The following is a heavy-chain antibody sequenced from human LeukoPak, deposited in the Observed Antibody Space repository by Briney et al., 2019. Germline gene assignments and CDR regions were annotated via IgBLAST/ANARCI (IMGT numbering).Heavy chain of an antibody. J-gene: IGHJ1*01. D-gene: IGHD3-10*01. CDR3: ARHGYYGSGSYGLSYFQH. CDR1: GGSLSSSSYY. Sequence: SETLSLTCTVSGGSLSSSSYYWGWIRQPPGKGLEWIGSIYYSGSTYYNPSLKSRVTIPVDTSKNQFSLKLSSLTAADTAVYYCARHGYYGSGSYGLSYFQHWGQGTLVTVSS. CDR2: IYYSGST. V-gene: IGHV4-39*01.